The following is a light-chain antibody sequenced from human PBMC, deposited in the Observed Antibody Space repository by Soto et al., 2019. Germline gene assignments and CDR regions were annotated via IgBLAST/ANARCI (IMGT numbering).Light chain of an antibody. CDR1: QSVTSY. J-gene: IGKJ1*01. V-gene: IGKV3-15*01. CDR2: GAS. CDR3: QHYSNWPWT. Sequence: EIVMTQSPATLSVSPGEKATLSCRARQSVTSYLAWYQQTPGQAPRLLIQGASARATDVPARFSGSGSGTEFTLAISSLQSEDCAVYYGQHYSNWPWTCGQGTKVEI.